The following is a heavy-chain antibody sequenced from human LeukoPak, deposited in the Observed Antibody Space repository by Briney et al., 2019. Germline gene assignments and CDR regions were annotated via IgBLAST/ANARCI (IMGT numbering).Heavy chain of an antibody. J-gene: IGHJ4*02. CDR1: GFTFNSYG. D-gene: IGHD2-2*01. CDR2: IWYDGSNK. V-gene: IGHV3-33*01. Sequence: GGSLRLSCAASGFTFNSYGMHWVRQTPGKGLEWVALIWYDGSNKYYTDSVKGRFTISRDDSKNTLYLQMNSLSAEDTAMYYCARDFCSTTSCYDYWGQGTLVTVSS. CDR3: ARDFCSTTSCYDY.